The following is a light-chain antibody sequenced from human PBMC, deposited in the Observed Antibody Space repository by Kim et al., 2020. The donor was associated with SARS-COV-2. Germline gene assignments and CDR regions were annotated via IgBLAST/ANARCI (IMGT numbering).Light chain of an antibody. CDR1: SLRSYD. V-gene: IGLV3-19*01. CDR2: GKN. Sequence: ALGQTVRITCQGDSLRSYDASWYQQKPVQAPVLVIYGKNNRPSGIPDRFSGSSSGNTASLTITGAQAEDEADYYCDSRDSSGNHLVFGGGTQLTVL. J-gene: IGLJ2*01. CDR3: DSRDSSGNHLV.